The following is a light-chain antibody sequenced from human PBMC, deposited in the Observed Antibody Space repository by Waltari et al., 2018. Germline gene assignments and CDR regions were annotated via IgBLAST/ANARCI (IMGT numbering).Light chain of an antibody. CDR3: QQYYSPPLT. CDR2: KAS. Sequence: DIQMTQSPSTLSAPVGDRVTITCRASQSIRSWLAWYQQKPGKAPKLLISKASTLERGVPSRFSGSGSGTEFTLTISSLQAEDVAVYYCQQYYSPPLTFGGGTKVEIK. CDR1: QSIRSW. J-gene: IGKJ4*01. V-gene: IGKV1-5*03.